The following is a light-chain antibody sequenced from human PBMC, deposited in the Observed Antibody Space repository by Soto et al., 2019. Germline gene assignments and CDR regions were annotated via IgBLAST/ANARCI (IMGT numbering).Light chain of an antibody. J-gene: IGLJ2*01. CDR2: DVS. CDR1: SSDFRDYDY. V-gene: IGLV2-14*03. Sequence: QSVLTQPASVSGSPGQSITISCTGASSDFRDYDYVSWYQQHPGKAPKLMIYDVSNRPSGVSIRFSGSKSGNTASLTISGLQAEDEADYYCTSYTSGGTFVVFGGGTQLTVL. CDR3: TSYTSGGTFVV.